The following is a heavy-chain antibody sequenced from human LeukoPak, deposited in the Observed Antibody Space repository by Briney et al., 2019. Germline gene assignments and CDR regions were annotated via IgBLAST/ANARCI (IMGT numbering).Heavy chain of an antibody. J-gene: IGHJ5*02. CDR2: ITGSSDYI. Sequence: GGSLRLSCAASGFTFSSYSMNWVRQAPGKGLEWVSSITGSSDYIYYADSVKGRFTISRDNAKNSLYLQMNSLRAEDMALYYCAKAHSSGWLYNWFDPWGQGTLVTVSS. D-gene: IGHD6-19*01. V-gene: IGHV3-21*04. CDR1: GFTFSSYS. CDR3: AKAHSSGWLYNWFDP.